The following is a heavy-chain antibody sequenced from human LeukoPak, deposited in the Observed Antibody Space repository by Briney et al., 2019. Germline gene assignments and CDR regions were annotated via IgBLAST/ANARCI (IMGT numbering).Heavy chain of an antibody. CDR2: IIPIFRTT. J-gene: IGHJ6*02. D-gene: IGHD3-3*01. CDR3: AGGEDDPQGYYCYDDMDV. CDR1: GGTFSSYA. Sequence: ASVKVSCKASGGTFSSYAISWVRQAPGQGLEWMGGIIPIFRTTNYAQKFQGRLTITADESTSTAYMELSSLRSEDTAVYYCAGGEDDPQGYYCYDDMDVWGPGTTVTVSS. V-gene: IGHV1-69*01.